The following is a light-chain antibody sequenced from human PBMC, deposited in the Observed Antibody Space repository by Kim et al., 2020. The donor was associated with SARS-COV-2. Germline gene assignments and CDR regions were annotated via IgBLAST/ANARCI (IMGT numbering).Light chain of an antibody. V-gene: IGLV2-14*03. Sequence: GQATTISCTGTSIDVGGYNYVSWYQQHPGKPPKLMIYDVSNRPSGVSNRFSGSKSGNTASLTISGLQAEDEADYYCSSYTSSSTVVFGGGTQLTVL. CDR1: SIDVGGYNY. CDR3: SSYTSSSTVV. J-gene: IGLJ2*01. CDR2: DVS.